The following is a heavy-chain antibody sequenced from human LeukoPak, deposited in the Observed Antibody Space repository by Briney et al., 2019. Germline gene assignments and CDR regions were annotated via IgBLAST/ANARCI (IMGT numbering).Heavy chain of an antibody. J-gene: IGHJ4*02. V-gene: IGHV1-8*03. CDR1: GYTFTSYD. CDR2: MNPNSGNT. CDR3: ARGVGATSDFDY. D-gene: IGHD1-26*01. Sequence: ASVKVSCKASGYTFTSYDFNWVRQATGQGLEWMGWMNPNSGNTGYAQKFQGRVTITRNTSISTAYMELSSLRSEDTAVYYCARGVGATSDFDYWGQGTLVTVSS.